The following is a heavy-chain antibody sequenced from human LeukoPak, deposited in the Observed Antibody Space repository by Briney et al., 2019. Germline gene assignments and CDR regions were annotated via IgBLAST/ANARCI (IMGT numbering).Heavy chain of an antibody. CDR3: AKDMGYTFGHAFDY. CDR1: GFTFSSYS. CDR2: TSYDGSNK. V-gene: IGHV3-30-3*01. J-gene: IGHJ4*02. Sequence: QSGGSLRLSCAASGFTFSSYSMHWVRQAPGKGLEWVALTSYDGSNKYYADSVKGRFTISRDNSMNTLYLQMNSLRTEDTAMYYCAKDMGYTFGHAFDYWGQGTLVTVSS. D-gene: IGHD5-18*01.